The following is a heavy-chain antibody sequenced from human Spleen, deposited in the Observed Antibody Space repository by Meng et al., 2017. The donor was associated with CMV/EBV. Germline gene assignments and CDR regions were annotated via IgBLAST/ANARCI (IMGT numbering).Heavy chain of an antibody. Sequence: LNCAVSGGSLSGYYWSWIRQSPGKGLEWIGEINHSGSTIYNTSLKSRVTMSVDTSKNQFSLRVTSLTAADTAVYFCARGGGELNLDYWGQGTLVTVSS. CDR1: GGSLSGYY. CDR3: ARGGGELNLDY. V-gene: IGHV4-34*01. J-gene: IGHJ4*02. CDR2: INHSGST. D-gene: IGHD1-26*01.